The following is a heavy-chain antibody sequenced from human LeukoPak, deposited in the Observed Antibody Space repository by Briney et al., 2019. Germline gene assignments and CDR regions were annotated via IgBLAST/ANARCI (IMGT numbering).Heavy chain of an antibody. Sequence: GSLRLSCAASGFTFSSYGMHWVRQAPGKGLEWVAVISYDGSNKYYADSVKGRFTISRDNSKNTLYLQMNSLRAEDTAVYYCAREFNGPSYYFDYWGQGTLVTVSS. J-gene: IGHJ4*02. D-gene: IGHD4-17*01. CDR1: GFTFSSYG. V-gene: IGHV3-30*03. CDR3: AREFNGPSYYFDY. CDR2: ISYDGSNK.